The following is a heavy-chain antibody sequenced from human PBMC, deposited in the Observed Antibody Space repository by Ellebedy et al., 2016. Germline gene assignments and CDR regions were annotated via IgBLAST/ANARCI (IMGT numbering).Heavy chain of an antibody. CDR1: GFTFSNYF. CDR2: IGGGGDNR. J-gene: IGHJ4*02. V-gene: IGHV3-23*01. CDR3: RQGHYFDQ. Sequence: GGSLRLXXATSGFTFSNYFMTWIRQAPGKGLEWVATIGGGGDNRFYADSVKGRFTISRDNSKNTLYLQMNNLRVDDTALYYCRQGHYFDQWGQGALVTVSS.